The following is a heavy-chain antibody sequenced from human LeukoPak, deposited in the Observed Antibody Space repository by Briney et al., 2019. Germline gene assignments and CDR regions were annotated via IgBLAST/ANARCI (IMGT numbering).Heavy chain of an antibody. CDR3: AGVMVAATHPDY. CDR2: IIPIFGTA. V-gene: IGHV1-69*13. CDR1: GGTFSSYA. J-gene: IGHJ4*02. Sequence: ASVKVSCKASGGTFSSYAISWVRQAPGQGIEWMGGIIPIFGTANYAQKFQGGVTITADEPTSTAYMELSSLRSEDTAVYYCAGVMVAATHPDYWGQGTLVTVSS. D-gene: IGHD2-15*01.